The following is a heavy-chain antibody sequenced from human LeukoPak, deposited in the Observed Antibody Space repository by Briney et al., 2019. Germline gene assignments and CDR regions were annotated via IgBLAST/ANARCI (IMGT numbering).Heavy chain of an antibody. CDR1: GFTFYNHN. CDR2: ICGSGDAI. D-gene: IGHD3-10*02. V-gene: IGHV3-48*01. J-gene: IGHJ6*04. CDR3: AELGITMIGGV. Sequence: AGGSLRLSCVASGFTFYNHNMDWVREAPGKGLEWISYICGSGDAIFYADSVQGRFTLSRDNAKNSVYLQMNSLRAEDTAVYYCAELGITMIGGVWGKGTTVTISS.